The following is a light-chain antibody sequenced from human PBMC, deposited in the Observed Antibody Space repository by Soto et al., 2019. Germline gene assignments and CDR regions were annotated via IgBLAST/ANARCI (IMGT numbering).Light chain of an antibody. CDR2: WAS. V-gene: IGKV4-1*01. J-gene: IGKJ2*01. CDR3: QQYYSTPYT. Sequence: DIVMTQSPDSLAVSLGERGTIDCKSSQSVLYSSNNKSYLAWYQQKPGQPPKLLIYWASTRESGVPDRFSGSGSGTDFTLTISSLQAEDVAVYYCQQYYSTPYTFGQGTKLEIK. CDR1: QSVLYSSNNKSY.